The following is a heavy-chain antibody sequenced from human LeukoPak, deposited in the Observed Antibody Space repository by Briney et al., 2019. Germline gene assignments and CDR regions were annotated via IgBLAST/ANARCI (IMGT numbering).Heavy chain of an antibody. D-gene: IGHD6-13*01. J-gene: IGHJ4*02. CDR1: GFTFSSYG. CDR2: IWYDGSNK. CDR3: AKDFLAGSWYYFDY. V-gene: IGHV3-33*06. Sequence: GGSLRLSCAASGFTFSSYGMHWVRQAPGKGPEWVAVIWYDGSNKYYADSVKGRFTISRDNSKNTLYLQMNSLRAEDTAVYYCAKDFLAGSWYYFDYWGQGTLVTVSS.